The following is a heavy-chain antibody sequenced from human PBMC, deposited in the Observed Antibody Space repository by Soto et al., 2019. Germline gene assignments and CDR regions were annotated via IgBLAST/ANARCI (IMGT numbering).Heavy chain of an antibody. J-gene: IGHJ3*02. CDR2: IYYSGST. V-gene: IGHV4-28*01. CDR1: CYSISSSNW. D-gene: IGHD3-22*01. Sequence: SETLSLTCAVSCYSISSSNWWGWIRHPPGKGLEWIGYIYYSGSTYYNPSLKSRVTMSVDTSKNQFSLKLSSVTAVDTAVYYCARTVAVGVITTGNDSFDIWGQGTMVTV. CDR3: ARTVAVGVITTGNDSFDI.